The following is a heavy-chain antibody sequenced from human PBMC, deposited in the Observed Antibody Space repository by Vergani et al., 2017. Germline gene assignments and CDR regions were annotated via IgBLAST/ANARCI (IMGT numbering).Heavy chain of an antibody. Sequence: EVQLVQSGAEVKKPGESLKISCKGSGYSFTSYGIGWVRQMPGNGLEWMGISYTGDSDTRYSPSFQGQVTISAAKSISTSYLQWSSLKASDTAMYYCARPSTHCGGDCYSFAFDIWGQGTMVTVSS. CDR2: SYTGDSDT. D-gene: IGHD2-21*02. CDR1: GYSFTSYG. V-gene: IGHV5-51*01. CDR3: ARPSTHCGGDCYSFAFDI. J-gene: IGHJ3*02.